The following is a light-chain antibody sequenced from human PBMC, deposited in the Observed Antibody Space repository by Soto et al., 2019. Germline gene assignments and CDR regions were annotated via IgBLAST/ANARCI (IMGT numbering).Light chain of an antibody. CDR2: DNN. CDR1: SSNIGNNF. Sequence: QSVLTQPPSVSAAPGQKVTISCSGSSSNIGNNFVSWYQQLPGKAPKLLLYDNNKRPSGIPDRFSGSKSGTSATLDITGLQTGDEADYYCGTCDNSQHAVFGGGTQLTVL. J-gene: IGLJ7*01. V-gene: IGLV1-51*01. CDR3: GTCDNSQHAV.